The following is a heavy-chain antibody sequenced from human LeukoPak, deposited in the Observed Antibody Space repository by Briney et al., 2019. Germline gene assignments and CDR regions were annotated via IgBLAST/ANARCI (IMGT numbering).Heavy chain of an antibody. CDR1: GFTFSTYT. Sequence: GGSLRLSCAASGFTFSTYTMHWVRQAPGRGLEWVAVISNDGSKKYYGDSVKGRFTISRDSSKNTLYLQMDSLRAEDTAVYYCARTRTYYYDSSGYSKPTFDYWGQGTLVTVSS. CDR3: ARTRTYYYDSSGYSKPTFDY. V-gene: IGHV3-30-3*01. D-gene: IGHD3-22*01. CDR2: ISNDGSKK. J-gene: IGHJ4*02.